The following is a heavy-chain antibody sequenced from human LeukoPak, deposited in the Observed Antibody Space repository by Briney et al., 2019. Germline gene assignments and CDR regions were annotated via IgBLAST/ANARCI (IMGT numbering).Heavy chain of an antibody. CDR3: ARALYGGGYPYYYMDV. Sequence: GASVKVSCKASGGTFSSYAISWVRQAPGQGLEWMGGIIPIFGTANYAQKFQGRVTITADESTSTAYMELSSLRSGDTAVYYCARALYGGGYPYYYMDVWGKGTTVTVSS. D-gene: IGHD3-16*02. CDR1: GGTFSSYA. CDR2: IIPIFGTA. J-gene: IGHJ6*03. V-gene: IGHV1-69*13.